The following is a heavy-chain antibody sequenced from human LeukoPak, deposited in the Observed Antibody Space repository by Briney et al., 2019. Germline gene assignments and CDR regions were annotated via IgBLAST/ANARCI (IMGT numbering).Heavy chain of an antibody. Sequence: ASVTVSCKASGYTFTSYYMHWVRQAPGQGLEWMGWINPNSGGTNYAQKFQGRVTMTRDTSISTAYMELSRLRSDDTAVYYCARKGQWLASFDYWGQGTLVTVSS. V-gene: IGHV1-2*02. CDR1: GYTFTSYY. CDR3: ARKGQWLASFDY. J-gene: IGHJ4*02. D-gene: IGHD6-19*01. CDR2: INPNSGGT.